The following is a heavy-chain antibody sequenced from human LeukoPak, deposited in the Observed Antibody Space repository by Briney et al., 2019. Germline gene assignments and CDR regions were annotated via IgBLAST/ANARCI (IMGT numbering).Heavy chain of an antibody. D-gene: IGHD6-6*01. CDR2: IYYSGST. J-gene: IGHJ4*02. CDR1: GGSISSGSYY. Sequence: PSETLSLTCTVSGGSISSGSYYWGWIRQPPGKGLEWIGSIYYSGSTYYNPSLKSRVTISVDTSKNQFSLKLSSVTAADTAVYYCARHLFSEQLAWFDYWGQGTLVTVSS. V-gene: IGHV4-39*01. CDR3: ARHLFSEQLAWFDY.